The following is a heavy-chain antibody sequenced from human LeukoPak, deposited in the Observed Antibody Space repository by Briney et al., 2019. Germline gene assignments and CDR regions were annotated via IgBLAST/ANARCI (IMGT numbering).Heavy chain of an antibody. J-gene: IGHJ2*01. CDR2: ISISSSYI. V-gene: IGHV3-21*01. CDR3: ARDQSFKDGYNFGGYFDL. CDR1: GFTFSSYS. Sequence: PGGSLRLSCAASGFTFSSYSMNWVRQAPGEGLEWVSSISISSSYIYYADSVKGRFTISRDNAKNSLYLQMNSLRAEDTAVYYCARDQSFKDGYNFGGYFDLWGRGTLVTVSS. D-gene: IGHD5-24*01.